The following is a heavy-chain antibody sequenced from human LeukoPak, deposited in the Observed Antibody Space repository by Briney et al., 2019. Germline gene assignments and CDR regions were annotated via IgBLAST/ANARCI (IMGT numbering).Heavy chain of an antibody. Sequence: GESLRLSCAASGFTFSSFAMNWVRQAPGKGLEWVSYNNSAASTRYYADSVKGRFTISRDSAKNLLYLQMNSLRGEDTAVYYCARDVSYYGGDWFDPWGQGTLVTVSS. CDR3: ARDVSYYGGDWFDP. D-gene: IGHD4-23*01. V-gene: IGHV3-48*03. CDR2: NNSAASTR. CDR1: GFTFSSFA. J-gene: IGHJ5*02.